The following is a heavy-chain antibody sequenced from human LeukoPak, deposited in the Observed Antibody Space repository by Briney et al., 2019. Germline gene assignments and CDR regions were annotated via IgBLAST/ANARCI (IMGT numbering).Heavy chain of an antibody. J-gene: IGHJ3*02. CDR2: IYSGGRT. Sequence: PGGSLRLSCAASGFTVSSNYMSWVRQAPGKGLEWVSVIYSGGRTYYADSVKGRFTISRDNSKNTLYLQMNSLRAEDTAVYYCAGRQLVRLADAFDIWGQGTMVTVSS. CDR3: AGRQLVRLADAFDI. V-gene: IGHV3-53*01. CDR1: GFTVSSNY. D-gene: IGHD6-13*01.